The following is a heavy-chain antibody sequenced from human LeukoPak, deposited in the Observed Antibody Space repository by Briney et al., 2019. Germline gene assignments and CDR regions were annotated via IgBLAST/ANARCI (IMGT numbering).Heavy chain of an antibody. CDR1: GGSFSGYY. V-gene: IGHV4-34*01. Sequence: SETLSLTCVVSGGSFSGYYWSWIRQPPGKGLEWIGEIHPSGSTNYNPSLKSRVTISVDTSKNQFSLKLSSVTAADTAVYFCSRGSDTYKSGVDWGQGTLVTVSS. D-gene: IGHD1-26*01. CDR2: IHPSGST. CDR3: SRGSDTYKSGVD. J-gene: IGHJ4*02.